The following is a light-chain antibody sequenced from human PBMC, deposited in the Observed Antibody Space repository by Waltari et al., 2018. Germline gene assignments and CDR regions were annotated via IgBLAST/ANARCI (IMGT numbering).Light chain of an antibody. Sequence: QLVLTQAPSASASPGASVKLTCTLSSEHSNYAVAWHQHQPDRSPRYLMKVTSSGDYTKEEGIPDRCSGSSSGAERYLTISSLQSEDEADYYCQTWGTGIWVFGGGTKVTVL. CDR3: QTWGTGIWV. J-gene: IGLJ3*02. V-gene: IGLV4-69*01. CDR1: SEHSNYA. CDR2: VTSSGDY.